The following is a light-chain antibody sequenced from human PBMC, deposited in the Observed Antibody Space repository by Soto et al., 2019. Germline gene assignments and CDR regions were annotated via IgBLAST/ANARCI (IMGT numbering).Light chain of an antibody. V-gene: IGKV3-11*01. CDR3: QQRSNWPPT. J-gene: IGKJ3*01. CDR1: QSVSSY. CDR2: DAS. Sequence: EIVLTQSPATLSLSPGARATLSCRASQSVSSYLAWYQQKPGQAPRLLIYDASNRATGIPARFSGSGSGTDFTLTISSLAPEDFAVYYCQQRSNWPPTFGPGTKVDIK.